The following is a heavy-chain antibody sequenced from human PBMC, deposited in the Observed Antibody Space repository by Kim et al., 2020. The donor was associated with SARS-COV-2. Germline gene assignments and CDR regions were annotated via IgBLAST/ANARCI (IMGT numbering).Heavy chain of an antibody. CDR3: ARGNNWNYGEGSYFDY. V-gene: IGHV3-72*01. CDR1: GFTFSDHY. D-gene: IGHD1-7*01. CDR2: TRNKANSYTT. J-gene: IGHJ4*02. Sequence: GGSLRLSCAASGFTFSDHYMDWVRQAPGKGLEWVGRTRNKANSYTTEYAASVKGRFTISRDDSKNSLYLQMNSLKTEDTAVYYCARGNNWNYGEGSYFDYWGQGTLVTVSS.